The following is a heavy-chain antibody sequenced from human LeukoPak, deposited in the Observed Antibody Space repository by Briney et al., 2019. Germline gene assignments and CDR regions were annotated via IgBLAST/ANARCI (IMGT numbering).Heavy chain of an antibody. Sequence: GGSLRLSCAASGFTFSTYWMSWVRQAPGKGLEWVASIASSGNYIYYADSLRGRFTSSKDNAKNSLYLQMNSLRAEDTAIYYCARGRLEWLLPFDYWGQGTLVTVSS. V-gene: IGHV3-21*06. CDR1: GFTFSTYW. CDR2: IASSGNYI. J-gene: IGHJ4*02. CDR3: ARGRLEWLLPFDY. D-gene: IGHD3-3*01.